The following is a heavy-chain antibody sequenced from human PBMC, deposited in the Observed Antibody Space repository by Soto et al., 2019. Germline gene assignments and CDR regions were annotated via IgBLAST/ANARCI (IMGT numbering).Heavy chain of an antibody. CDR1: GYTLTQLS. V-gene: IGHV1-24*01. Sequence: GASVKVSCKVSGYTLTQLSMDWVRQAPGKGLEWMGGFDPEDGETIYAQKFQDRVTMTEDTSTDTAYMELSSLRSEDTAVYYCGTDRIAAARRGFDPWGQGTLVTVSS. D-gene: IGHD6-13*01. CDR3: GTDRIAAARRGFDP. CDR2: FDPEDGET. J-gene: IGHJ5*02.